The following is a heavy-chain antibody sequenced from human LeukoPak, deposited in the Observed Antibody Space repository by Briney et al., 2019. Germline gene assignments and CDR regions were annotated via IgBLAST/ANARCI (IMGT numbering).Heavy chain of an antibody. Sequence: SVKVSCKASGGTFSSYAISWVRQAPGQGLEWMGRIIPILGIANYAQKFQGRVTITADKSTSTAYMELSSLRSEDTAVYYCAXXPYSSSWYYYFDYWGQGTLVTVSS. J-gene: IGHJ4*02. V-gene: IGHV1-69*04. D-gene: IGHD6-13*01. CDR1: GGTFSSYA. CDR2: IIPILGIA. CDR3: AXXPYSSSWYYYFDY.